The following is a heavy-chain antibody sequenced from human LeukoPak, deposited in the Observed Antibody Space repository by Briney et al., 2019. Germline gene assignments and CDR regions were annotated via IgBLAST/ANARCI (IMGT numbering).Heavy chain of an antibody. CDR1: GYTFTGYY. V-gene: IGHV1-2*02. J-gene: IGHJ5*02. CDR3: ARDWDPITGTTRWFDP. CDR2: NNTASGVA. Sequence: ASVKVSCKASGYTFTGYYVHWVRQAPGQGLEWMAWNNTASGVANYAQKFQGRVTLTRDKSITTVYMELSSLRSDDTALYYCARDWDPITGTTRWFDPWGQGTLVTVSS. D-gene: IGHD1-7*01.